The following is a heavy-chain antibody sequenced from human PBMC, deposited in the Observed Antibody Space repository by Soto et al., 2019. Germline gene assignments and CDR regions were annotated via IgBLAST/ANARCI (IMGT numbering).Heavy chain of an antibody. D-gene: IGHD3-10*01. J-gene: IGHJ4*02. V-gene: IGHV3-23*01. CDR3: AKVGGVYGSGRSYFDY. CDR1: GFTFSSYV. Sequence: EVQLLESGGGLVQPGGSLRLSCAASGFTFSSYVMSWVRQAPGKGLEWVSAISGSGGSTYYADSVKGRFTISRDNSKNTLYLQMNSLRAEDTAVYYCAKVGGVYGSGRSYFDYWGQGTLVTVSS. CDR2: ISGSGGST.